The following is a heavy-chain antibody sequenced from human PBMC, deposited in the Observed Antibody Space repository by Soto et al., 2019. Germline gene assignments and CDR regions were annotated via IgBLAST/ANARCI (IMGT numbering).Heavy chain of an antibody. CDR1: GGTFSSYT. CDR3: AREAVALLDYYYAMDV. CDR2: IIPILGIA. J-gene: IGHJ6*02. V-gene: IGHV1-69*04. Sequence: SVKVSCKASGGTFSSYTISWVRQAPGQGLEWMGRIIPILGIANYAQKFQGRVTMTRDKSTSTAYMGVSSLRSEDTAVYYCAREAVALLDYYYAMDVWGQGTTVTVSS. D-gene: IGHD6-19*01.